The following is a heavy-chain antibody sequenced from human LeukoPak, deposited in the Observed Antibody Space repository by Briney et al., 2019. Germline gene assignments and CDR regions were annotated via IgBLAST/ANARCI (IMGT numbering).Heavy chain of an antibody. D-gene: IGHD6-13*01. CDR2: INPSGGST. V-gene: IGHV1-46*01. Sequence: ASVKVSCKASGYTFTGYYMHWVRQAPGQGLEWMGIINPSGGSTSYAQKFQGRVTMTRDMSTSTVYMELSSLRSEDTAVYYCASGTPNRSAYWYFDLWGRGTLVTVSS. CDR1: GYTFTGYY. CDR3: ASGTPNRSAYWYFDL. J-gene: IGHJ2*01.